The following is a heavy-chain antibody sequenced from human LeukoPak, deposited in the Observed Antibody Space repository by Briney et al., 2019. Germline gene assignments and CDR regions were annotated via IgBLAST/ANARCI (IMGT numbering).Heavy chain of an antibody. Sequence: KPSETLSLTCTVSGGSISSYYWSWIRQPPGKGLERIGYIYYSGSTNYNPSLKSRVTISVDTSKNQFSLRLSSVTAADTAVYYCARHSTYYYDSSGYLDYWGQGTLVTVSS. CDR2: IYYSGST. CDR1: GGSISSYY. CDR3: ARHSTYYYDSSGYLDY. V-gene: IGHV4-59*08. D-gene: IGHD3-22*01. J-gene: IGHJ4*02.